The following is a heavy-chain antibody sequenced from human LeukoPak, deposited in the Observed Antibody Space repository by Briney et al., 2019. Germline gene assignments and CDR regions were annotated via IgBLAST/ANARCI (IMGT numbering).Heavy chain of an antibody. J-gene: IGHJ4*02. Sequence: GASVKVSCEALGYPFTAFSLHWVPSAPGQGPEWMAIINPGIFTTTYAQKLQARITVTSDTSTATVYMELRSLRLEDTAVYFCARDWVHGFCDLWGQGTLVTVSS. CDR1: GYPFTAFS. V-gene: IGHV1-46*01. CDR2: INPGIFTT. CDR3: ARDWVHGFCDL. D-gene: IGHD3-16*01.